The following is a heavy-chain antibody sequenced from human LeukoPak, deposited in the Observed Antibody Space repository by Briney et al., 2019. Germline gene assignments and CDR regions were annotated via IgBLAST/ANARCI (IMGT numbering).Heavy chain of an antibody. J-gene: IGHJ5*02. D-gene: IGHD3-3*01. CDR1: GYSISSSNW. CDR2: IYYSGST. Sequence: KPSETLSLTCAVSGYSISSSNWWGWIRQPPGKGLEWIGYIYYSGSTNYNPSLKSRVTMSVDTSKNQFSLKLSSVTALDTAVYYCARVDAREPVTIFVPTRGNWFDPWGQGTLVTVSS. V-gene: IGHV4-28*06. CDR3: ARVDAREPVTIFVPTRGNWFDP.